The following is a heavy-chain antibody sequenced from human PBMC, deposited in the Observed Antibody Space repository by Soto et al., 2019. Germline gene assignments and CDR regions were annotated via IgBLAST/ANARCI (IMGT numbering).Heavy chain of an antibody. Sequence: QVQLVQSGAEVKEPGASVKLSCQASGYTFMNYAISWVRQAPGQGLEWMGWISPSTGDTDQAQNFQGRVTMTLETSTTTANLERRTLRSDDSAVYYCVRCYCSVGSCYTCWHFDLWGRGTLVTVSS. CDR3: VRCYCSVGSCYTCWHFDL. J-gene: IGHJ2*01. CDR1: GYTFMNYA. V-gene: IGHV1-18*01. CDR2: ISPSTGDT. D-gene: IGHD2-15*01.